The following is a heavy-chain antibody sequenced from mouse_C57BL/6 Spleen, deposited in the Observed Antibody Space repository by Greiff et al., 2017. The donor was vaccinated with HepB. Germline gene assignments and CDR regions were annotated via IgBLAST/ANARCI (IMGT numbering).Heavy chain of an antibody. CDR3: ARGGIYDGYYDYAMDY. V-gene: IGHV1-82*01. CDR2: IYPGDGDT. J-gene: IGHJ4*01. Sequence: VKLQESGPELVKPGASVKISCKASGYAFSSSWMNWVKQRPGKGLEWIGRIYPGDGDTNYNGKFKGKATLTADKSSSTAYMQLSSLTSEDSAVYFCARGGIYDGYYDYAMDYWAQGPSASVSS. D-gene: IGHD2-3*01. CDR1: GYAFSSSW.